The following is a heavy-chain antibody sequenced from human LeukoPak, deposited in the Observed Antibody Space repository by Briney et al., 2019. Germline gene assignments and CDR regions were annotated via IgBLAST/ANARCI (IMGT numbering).Heavy chain of an antibody. V-gene: IGHV3-23*01. CDR2: ISGSGGNT. Sequence: QPGGSLRLSCAASGFTFSSYAMSWVRQAPGKGLEWVSGISGSGGNTDYADSVKGRFTISRDISKNTLYLQMNSLRAEDTAVYYCAKDETMVRGGSRPYWGQGTLVTLSS. J-gene: IGHJ4*02. D-gene: IGHD3-10*01. CDR1: GFTFSSYA. CDR3: AKDETMVRGGSRPY.